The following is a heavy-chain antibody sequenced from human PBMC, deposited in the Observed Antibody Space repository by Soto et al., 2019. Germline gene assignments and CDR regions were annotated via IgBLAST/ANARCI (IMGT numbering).Heavy chain of an antibody. J-gene: IGHJ4*02. Sequence: GGSLRLSCAASGFTFRSYAMNWVRQAPGKGLEWVSTMSGSGGGTYYADSVKGRFTISRDNSKNTLYLQMNSLRAEDTAIYYCAKTLDYYGSGSYYNGVDYWGQGTLVTVSS. CDR2: MSGSGGGT. CDR1: GFTFRSYA. CDR3: AKTLDYYGSGSYYNGVDY. V-gene: IGHV3-23*01. D-gene: IGHD3-10*01.